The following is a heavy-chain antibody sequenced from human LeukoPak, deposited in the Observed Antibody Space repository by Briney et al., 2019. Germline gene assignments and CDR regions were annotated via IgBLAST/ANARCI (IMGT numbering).Heavy chain of an antibody. CDR2: ISWKSGNI. Sequence: SGGSLRLSCAASGFTFDEYAVHWVRHAPGKGLEWASGISWKSGNIVYADSVKGRFTIPRDNAKNSLYLQMNSLRAEDTALYYCAKVGYNWNNAEYFQHWGQGTLVTVSS. CDR1: GFTFDEYA. D-gene: IGHD1/OR15-1a*01. CDR3: AKVGYNWNNAEYFQH. J-gene: IGHJ1*01. V-gene: IGHV3-9*01.